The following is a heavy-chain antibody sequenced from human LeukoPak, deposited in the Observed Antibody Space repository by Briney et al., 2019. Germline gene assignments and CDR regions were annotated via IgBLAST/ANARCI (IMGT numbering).Heavy chain of an antibody. J-gene: IGHJ6*02. CDR2: INHSGST. CDR3: ARGYSGYVIRYGMDV. Sequence: SGTLSLTCAVYGGSFSGYYWSWIRQPPGKGLEWIGEINHSGSTNYNPSLKSRVTISVDTSKNQFSLKLSSVTAADTAVYYCARGYSGYVIRYGMDVWGQGTTVTVSS. CDR1: GGSFSGYY. D-gene: IGHD5-12*01. V-gene: IGHV4-34*01.